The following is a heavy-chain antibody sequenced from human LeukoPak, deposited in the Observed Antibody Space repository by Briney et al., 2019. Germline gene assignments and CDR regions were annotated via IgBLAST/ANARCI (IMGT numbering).Heavy chain of an antibody. CDR3: AKLFYGSWMYHFDC. Sequence: GGSLRLSCATSGFTFNSYAMSWVRQAPGKGLAWVSTIIDSGGGTYYADSVKGRFTISRDNSKNTLYLQMDSLRADDTAVYYCAKLFYGSWMYHFDCWGQGTLVTVSS. D-gene: IGHD3-10*01. CDR1: GFTFNSYA. CDR2: IIDSGGGT. J-gene: IGHJ4*02. V-gene: IGHV3-23*01.